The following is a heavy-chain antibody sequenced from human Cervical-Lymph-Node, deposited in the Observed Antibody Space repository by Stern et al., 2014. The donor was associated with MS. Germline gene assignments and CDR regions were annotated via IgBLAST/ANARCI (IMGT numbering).Heavy chain of an antibody. J-gene: IGHJ6*02. CDR3: AVRYCSGGRCYSVPDV. CDR2: INPSGAT. Sequence: VQLVQSGSEVKKPGASVKVSCKASEYTHNNYLIHWVRQAPGPRPAWMAVINPSGATNYAQKVQDRVTMTTDASTSTFYMELSRLRSEDTAVYYCAVRYCSGGRCYSVPDVWGQGTTVIVSS. V-gene: IGHV1-46*02. CDR1: EYTHNNYL. D-gene: IGHD2-15*01.